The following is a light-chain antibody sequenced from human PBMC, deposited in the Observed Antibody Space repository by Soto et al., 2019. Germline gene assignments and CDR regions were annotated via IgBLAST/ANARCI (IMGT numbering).Light chain of an antibody. CDR1: SSDIGGYNY. Sequence: QSALTQPASVSGSPGQSITISCTGTSSDIGGYNYVSWYQHHPGKAPKLMIYEVTNRPPGVSNRFSASKSGNTASLTISGLQAEDEGDYYCSSYTTSLTVVFGGGTKLTVL. CDR3: SSYTTSLTVV. V-gene: IGLV2-14*01. J-gene: IGLJ3*02. CDR2: EVT.